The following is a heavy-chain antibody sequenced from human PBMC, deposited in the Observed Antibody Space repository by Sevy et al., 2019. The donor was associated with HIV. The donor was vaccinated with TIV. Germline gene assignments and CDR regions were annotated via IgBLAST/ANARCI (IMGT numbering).Heavy chain of an antibody. Sequence: GGSLRLSCTVSGFTFSNFGMHWVRQAPGKGLEWVSFIQYNGEKTYYPDSVKGRFTISRDNSKIILYLQMNSLRPEDTAFYYCANGDNDDLLPRHESWGQGTLVTVSS. V-gene: IGHV3-30*02. CDR1: GFTFSNFG. CDR3: ANGDNDDLLPRHES. J-gene: IGHJ5*02. CDR2: IQYNGEKT. D-gene: IGHD6-6*01.